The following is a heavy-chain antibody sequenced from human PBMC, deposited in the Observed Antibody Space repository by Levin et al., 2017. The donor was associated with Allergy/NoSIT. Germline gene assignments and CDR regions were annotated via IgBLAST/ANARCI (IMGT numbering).Heavy chain of an antibody. J-gene: IGHJ4*02. CDR3: VRAADS. Sequence: SETLSLTCSVSGGFISTGHYYWGWFRQPPGKGLEWIASFYYTGDTFYSPSLKSRVTISADTSQNQLSLKLHSVTAADTAVYYCVRAADSWGQGTLVTVS. CDR2: FYYTGDT. CDR1: GGFISTGHYY. V-gene: IGHV4-39*07.